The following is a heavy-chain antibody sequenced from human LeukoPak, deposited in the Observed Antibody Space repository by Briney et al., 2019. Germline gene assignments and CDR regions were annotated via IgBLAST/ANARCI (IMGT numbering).Heavy chain of an antibody. V-gene: IGHV3-23*01. CDR2: ISGSGGST. CDR3: AKYGFVLRFLEWLSPYYFDY. Sequence: GGSLRLSCAASGFTFSSYAMSWVRQAPGKGLEWVSAISGSGGSTYYADSVKGRFTISRDNSKNTLYLQMNSLRAEDTAVYYCAKYGFVLRFLEWLSPYYFDYWGQGTLVTVSS. D-gene: IGHD3-3*01. J-gene: IGHJ4*02. CDR1: GFTFSSYA.